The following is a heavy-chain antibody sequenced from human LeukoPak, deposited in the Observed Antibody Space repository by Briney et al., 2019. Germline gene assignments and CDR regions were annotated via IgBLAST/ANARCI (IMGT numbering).Heavy chain of an antibody. J-gene: IGHJ3*02. V-gene: IGHV4-59*01. CDR2: IYYSGST. Sequence: SETLFLTCTVSGGSISTYYWSWIRQPPGKGLEYIGYIYYSGSTNYNPSLKSRVTMSLDTSKNQFSLKLSSVTAADTAVYYCAREEVPHGFDIWGQGTMVTVSS. CDR3: AREEVPHGFDI. CDR1: GGSISTYY.